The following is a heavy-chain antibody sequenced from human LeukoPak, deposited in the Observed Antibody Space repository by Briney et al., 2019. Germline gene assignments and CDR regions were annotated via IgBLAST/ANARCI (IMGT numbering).Heavy chain of an antibody. D-gene: IGHD6-13*01. V-gene: IGHV3-33*01. Sequence: PGRSLRLSCAASGFTFSSYGMHWVRQAPGKGLEWLAVIWYDGSNKYYADSVKGRFTISRDNSKNTLYLQMNSLRAEDTAVYYCASIAAAGTGLFDYWGQGTLVTVSS. CDR3: ASIAAAGTGLFDY. J-gene: IGHJ4*02. CDR1: GFTFSSYG. CDR2: IWYDGSNK.